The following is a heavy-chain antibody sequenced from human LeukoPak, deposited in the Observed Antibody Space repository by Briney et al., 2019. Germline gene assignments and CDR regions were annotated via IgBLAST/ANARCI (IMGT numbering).Heavy chain of an antibody. D-gene: IGHD3-3*01. J-gene: IGHJ4*02. V-gene: IGHV3-30-3*01. CDR2: ISYDGSNK. CDR3: ARNPGRFFGVVTSFDY. CDR1: GFTFSSYA. Sequence: PGGSLRLSCAASGFTFSSYAMHWVRQAPGKGLEWVAVISYDGSNKYYADSVKGRFTISRDNSKNTLYLQTNSLRAEDTAVYYCARNPGRFFGVVTSFDYWGQGTLVTVSS.